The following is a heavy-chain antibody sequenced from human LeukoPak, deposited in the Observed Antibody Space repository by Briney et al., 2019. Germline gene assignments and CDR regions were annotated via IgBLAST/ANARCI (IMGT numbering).Heavy chain of an antibody. Sequence: SETLSLTCAVYGGSLSGYYWSWIRQPPGKGLEWIGEIYHSGSTNYNPSLKSRVSISVDKSKNQFSLKLTSVTAADTAVYYCARDRPNRLRFLEWLRSKGALGPWGQGTLVTVSS. V-gene: IGHV4-34*01. D-gene: IGHD3-3*01. CDR1: GGSLSGYY. CDR2: IYHSGST. J-gene: IGHJ5*02. CDR3: ARDRPNRLRFLEWLRSKGALGP.